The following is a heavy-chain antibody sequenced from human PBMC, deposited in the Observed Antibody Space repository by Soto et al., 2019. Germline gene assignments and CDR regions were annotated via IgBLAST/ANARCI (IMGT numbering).Heavy chain of an antibody. CDR3: AHKGPEDWPLDY. V-gene: IGHV2-5*02. J-gene: IGHJ4*02. CDR2: IYWDDSK. D-gene: IGHD3-9*01. CDR1: GFALSTSGVG. Sequence: QITLKESGPTLVRPTQTLTVTCAFSGFALSTSGVGVGWIHQPPGKALEWLAVIYWDDSKHYSPSLRSRLTITKDTSKNQVVLTMTNMDPMDTGTYYCAHKGPEDWPLDYWGQGTLVTVSS.